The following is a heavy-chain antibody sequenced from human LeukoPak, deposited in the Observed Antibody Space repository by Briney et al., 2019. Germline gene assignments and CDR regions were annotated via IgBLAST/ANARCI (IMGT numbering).Heavy chain of an antibody. D-gene: IGHD1-1*01. CDR3: ARDRTGTLRYYYYYMDV. J-gene: IGHJ6*03. V-gene: IGHV3-21*01. Sequence: GGYLRLSCAASGFTCSSYSMNWVRQAPGKGLEWVSSISSSSSYIYYADSVKGRFTISRDNAKNSLYLQMNSLRAEDTAVYYCARDRTGTLRYYYYYMDVWGKGTTVTVSS. CDR2: ISSSSSYI. CDR1: GFTCSSYS.